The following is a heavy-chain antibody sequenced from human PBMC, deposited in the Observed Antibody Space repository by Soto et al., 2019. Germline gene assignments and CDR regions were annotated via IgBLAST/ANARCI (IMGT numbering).Heavy chain of an antibody. J-gene: IGHJ4*02. CDR2: ISGSSSTI. Sequence: GGSPRLSCAASGFTFSDYSMNWVRQAPGKGLEWVSYISGSSSTIYYADSVKGRFTISRDNAKNSLYLQMNSLRAEDTAVYFCARSLDYWGQGTLVTVSS. V-gene: IGHV3-48*01. CDR1: GFTFSDYS. CDR3: ARSLDY.